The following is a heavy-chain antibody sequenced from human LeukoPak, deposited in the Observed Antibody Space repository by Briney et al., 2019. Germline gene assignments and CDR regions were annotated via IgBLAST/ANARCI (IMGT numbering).Heavy chain of an antibody. Sequence: SETLSLTCTVSGGSISSDYWSWIRQPPGKELEWIGYIYYRGGTNYNPSLKSRVTISVDTSKNQFSLKLSSVTAADTAVYYCARLSGYSSGHYYSDYWGQGTLVTVSS. J-gene: IGHJ4*02. D-gene: IGHD3-22*01. CDR1: GGSISSDY. CDR2: IYYRGGT. V-gene: IGHV4-59*01. CDR3: ARLSGYSSGHYYSDY.